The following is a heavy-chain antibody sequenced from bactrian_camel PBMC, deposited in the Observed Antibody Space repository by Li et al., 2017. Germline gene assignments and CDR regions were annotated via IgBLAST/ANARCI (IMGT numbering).Heavy chain of an antibody. J-gene: IGHJ4*01. CDR1: GSAFSNAG. D-gene: IGHD5*01. CDR2: LYDGTRS. Sequence: QLVESGGGLVQPGGSLRLSCAASGSAFSNAGMTWVRQAPGKGLEWIAALYDGTRSYYIESVKGRFTISKDNAKKTLYLQMNSLKSEDTALYYCAMDTAETGGVYNYWGQGTQVTVS. V-gene: IGHV3S7*01. CDR3: AMDTAETGGVYNY.